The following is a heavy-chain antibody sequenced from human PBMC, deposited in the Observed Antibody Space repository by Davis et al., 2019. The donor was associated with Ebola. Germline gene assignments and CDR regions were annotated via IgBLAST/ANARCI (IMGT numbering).Heavy chain of an antibody. J-gene: IGHJ4*02. CDR1: GFTFSGAA. CDR2: IRSKANSYAT. CDR3: TYSGYGGIDY. Sequence: GGSLRLSCAASGFTFSGAALHWVRQASGKGLEWVGRIRSKANSYATAYAASVKGRFTISRDDSKNTAYLQMNSLKTEDTAVYYCTYSGYGGIDYWGQGTLVTVSS. D-gene: IGHD5-12*01. V-gene: IGHV3-73*01.